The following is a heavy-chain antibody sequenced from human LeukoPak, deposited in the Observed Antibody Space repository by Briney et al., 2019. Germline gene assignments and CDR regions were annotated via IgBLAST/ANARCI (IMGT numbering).Heavy chain of an antibody. CDR2: IRSKAYGETA. D-gene: IGHD1-1*01. J-gene: IGHJ4*02. V-gene: IGHV3-49*03. Sequence: GGSLRLSCTASGFTFGDYAMSWIRQAPGKGLEWVGFIRSKAYGETADYAASVKGRFTIPRDDSKAIAYLQMNSLKTEDTAVYHCTRDRGAYNLYDYWGQGTLVTVSS. CDR3: TRDRGAYNLYDY. CDR1: GFTFGDYA.